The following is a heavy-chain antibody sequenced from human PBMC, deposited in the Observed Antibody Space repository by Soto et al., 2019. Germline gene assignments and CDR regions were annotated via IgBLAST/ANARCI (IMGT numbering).Heavy chain of an antibody. D-gene: IGHD6-13*01. CDR2: IYHSGST. CDR1: GFSISSGYY. CDR3: ARHWGHSSTLNKKRNWFDP. Sequence: PSETLSLTCTVSGFSISSGYYWGWVRQTPGKGLEWIGSIYHSGSTSYNPSLRSRVTISVDTSKNQFSLKLNSVNAADTAVYYCARHWGHSSTLNKKRNWFDPWGQGTMVTVS. V-gene: IGHV4-38-2*02. J-gene: IGHJ5*02.